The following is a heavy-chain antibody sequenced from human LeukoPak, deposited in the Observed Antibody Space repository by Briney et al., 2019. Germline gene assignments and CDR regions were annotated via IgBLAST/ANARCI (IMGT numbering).Heavy chain of an antibody. J-gene: IGHJ5*02. D-gene: IGHD5-12*01. CDR1: GGPISNYY. V-gene: IGHV4-4*07. CDR2: IYSSGTT. Sequence: PSETLSLTCTVSGGPISNYYWSWIRQPPGKGLEWIGRIYSSGTTIYNPSLKSRVTMSVDTSKNQFSLKLSAVTAADTAVYFCASGSSGYDPWGQGTLVTVSS. CDR3: ASGSSGYDP.